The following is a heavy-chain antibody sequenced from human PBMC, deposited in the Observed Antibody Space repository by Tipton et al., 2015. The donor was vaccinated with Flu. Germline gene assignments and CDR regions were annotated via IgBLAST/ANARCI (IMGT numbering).Heavy chain of an antibody. CDR3: ARALNEAATPYYYYGMDV. D-gene: IGHD2-15*01. Sequence: SLRLSCAVSGGSISSSNWWSWVRQPPGKGLEWIGEIYHSGSTNYNPSLKSRVTISVDKSKNQFSLKLSSVTAADTAVYYCARALNEAATPYYYYGMDVWGQGTTVTVSS. CDR2: IYHSGST. J-gene: IGHJ6*02. V-gene: IGHV4-4*02. CDR1: GGSISSSNW.